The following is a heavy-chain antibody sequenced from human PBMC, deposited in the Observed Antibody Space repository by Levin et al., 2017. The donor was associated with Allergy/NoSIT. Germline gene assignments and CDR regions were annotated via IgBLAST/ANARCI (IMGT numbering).Heavy chain of an antibody. CDR3: ARGGGFLEWTIFEF. V-gene: IGHV3-30*04. Sequence: GESLKISCAASGFIFSDYAMHWVRQAPGKGLEWVALMSYDGSNIFYVDSVKGRFTISRDNSKNTLFLQMDSLRTEDTAVYFCARGGGFLEWTIFEFWGQGTLVAVSS. CDR2: MSYDGSNI. CDR1: GFIFSDYA. D-gene: IGHD3-3*01. J-gene: IGHJ4*02.